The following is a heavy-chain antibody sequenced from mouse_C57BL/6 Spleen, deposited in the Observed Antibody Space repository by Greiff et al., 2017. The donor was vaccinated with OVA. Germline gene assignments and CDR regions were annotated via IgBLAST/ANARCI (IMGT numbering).Heavy chain of an antibody. CDR3: GRGKPRNWYVDV. D-gene: IGHD2-1*01. CDR1: GYTFTSYW. Sequence: QVQLQQPGAELVRPGTSVKLSCKASGYTFTSYWMHWVKQRPGQGLEWIGVIDPSDSYTNYNQKFKGKATLTVDTSSSTAYMQLSSLTSEDSAVYYCGRGKPRNWYVDVWGTGTTVTVSS. CDR2: IDPSDSYT. V-gene: IGHV1-59*01. J-gene: IGHJ1*03.